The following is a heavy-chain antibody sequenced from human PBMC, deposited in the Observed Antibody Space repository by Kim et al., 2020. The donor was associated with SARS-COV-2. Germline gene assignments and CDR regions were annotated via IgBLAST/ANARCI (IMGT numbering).Heavy chain of an antibody. Sequence: GGSLRLSCAASGFTFSSYALSWVRQAPGKGLEWVSAISGSGGSTYYADSVKGRFTISRDNSKNTLYLQMNSLRDEDTAVYYCAKDSYSSGWYFDYWGQGTLVTVSS. CDR3: AKDSYSSGWYFDY. V-gene: IGHV3-23*01. CDR2: ISGSGGST. J-gene: IGHJ4*02. D-gene: IGHD6-19*01. CDR1: GFTFSSYA.